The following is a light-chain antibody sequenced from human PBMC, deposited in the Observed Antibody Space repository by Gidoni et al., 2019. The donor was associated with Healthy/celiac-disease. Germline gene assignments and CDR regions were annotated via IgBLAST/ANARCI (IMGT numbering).Light chain of an antibody. CDR1: SSDVGGYNY. J-gene: IGLJ2*01. V-gene: IGLV2-14*04. Sequence: GSPGQSITISCTGTSSDVGGYNYVSWYQQHPGKAPKLMMYDVSNRPSGVSNRFSGSKSGNTASLTISGLQAEDEADYYCSSYTSSSTVVFGGGTKLTVL. CDR2: DVS. CDR3: SSYTSSSTVV.